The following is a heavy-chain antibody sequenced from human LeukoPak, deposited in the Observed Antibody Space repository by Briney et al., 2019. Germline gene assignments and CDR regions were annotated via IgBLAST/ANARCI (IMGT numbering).Heavy chain of an antibody. J-gene: IGHJ4*02. D-gene: IGHD2-2*01. CDR3: AKGVIPAAVPDGGLDY. CDR2: VSGSGGST. CDR1: GFTFSNFA. Sequence: GGSLRLSCAASGFTFSNFAMNWVRQAPGKGLEWVSSVSGSGGSTYYAGSVKGRYTISRDNSKNPLSLQMNGLRAEDTALYYCAKGVIPAAVPDGGLDYWGQGTLVTVSS. V-gene: IGHV3-23*01.